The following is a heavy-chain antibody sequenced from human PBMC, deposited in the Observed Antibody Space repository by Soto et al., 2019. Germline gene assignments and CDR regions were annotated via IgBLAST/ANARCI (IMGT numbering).Heavy chain of an antibody. CDR3: ARGHLGITTTGTWYDFDY. D-gene: IGHD2-15*01. V-gene: IGHV4-59*01. CDR1: GDSISSYY. Sequence: QVQLQESGPRLVKPSETLSLTCTVSGDSISSYYWTWIRQPPGKGLEYIGYIYYSGRTYYNPSLKSRVTISVDTSKNQFSLKLNSVTAADTAVYYCARGHLGITTTGTWYDFDYWGQGTLVTVSS. J-gene: IGHJ4*02. CDR2: IYYSGRT.